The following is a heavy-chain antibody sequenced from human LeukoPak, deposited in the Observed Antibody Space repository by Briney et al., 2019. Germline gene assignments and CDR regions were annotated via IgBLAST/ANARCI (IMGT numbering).Heavy chain of an antibody. CDR1: GFTFSDYW. CDR2: INSDGSIT. D-gene: IGHD3-10*01. CDR3: ARDRGPRTGFMVREAYDY. J-gene: IGHJ4*02. V-gene: IGHV3-74*01. Sequence: GGSLRLSCAASGFTFSDYWIHWVRQAPGEGGVWVSRINSDGSITNYADSGKGRFSISRDNAKDTLYLQMSSLRAEDTAVYYCARDRGPRTGFMVREAYDYWGQGTLVTVSS.